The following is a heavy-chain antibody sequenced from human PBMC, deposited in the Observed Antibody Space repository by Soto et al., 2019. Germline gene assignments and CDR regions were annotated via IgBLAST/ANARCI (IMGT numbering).Heavy chain of an antibody. J-gene: IGHJ3*01. Sequence: SETLSLTCTVSGSSIKNYYWTWIRQPPGKGLECIGYIYDTGSTSYNPTLKSRVTMSIDTSKSQFSLNLNSVTAADTAVYYCARENRIMDACDFWGQGTRGTVS. CDR3: ARENRIMDACDF. V-gene: IGHV4-59*01. D-gene: IGHD2-8*01. CDR2: IYDTGST. CDR1: GSSIKNYY.